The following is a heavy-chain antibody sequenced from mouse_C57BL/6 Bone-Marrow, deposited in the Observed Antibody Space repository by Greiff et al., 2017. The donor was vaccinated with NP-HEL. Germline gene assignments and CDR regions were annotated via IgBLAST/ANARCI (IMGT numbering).Heavy chain of an antibody. CDR1: GFTFSSYG. J-gene: IGHJ2*01. Sequence: DVKLVESGGDLVKPGGSLKLSCAASGFTFSSYGMSWVRQTPDKRLEWVATISSGGSYTYYPDSVKGRFTISRDNAKNTLYLQMSSLKSEDTAMYYCARHEPYSFYWGQGTTLTVSS. V-gene: IGHV5-6*02. CDR2: ISSGGSYT. D-gene: IGHD2-12*01. CDR3: ARHEPYSFY.